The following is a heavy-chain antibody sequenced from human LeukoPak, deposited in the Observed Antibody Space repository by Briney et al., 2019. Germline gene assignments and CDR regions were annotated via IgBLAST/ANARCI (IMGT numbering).Heavy chain of an antibody. Sequence: PGGSLRLSCAVSGFTFSSYAMSWVRQAPGKGLEWVSAISGGGSTYYTDSVKGRFTISRDNSKNTLYLQMNSLRTEDTALYYCAKEVESYSRSYGAYFDDWGQGTLVTVSS. CDR1: GFTFSSYA. CDR2: ISGGGST. V-gene: IGHV3-23*01. J-gene: IGHJ4*02. CDR3: AKEVESYSRSYGAYFDD. D-gene: IGHD1-26*01.